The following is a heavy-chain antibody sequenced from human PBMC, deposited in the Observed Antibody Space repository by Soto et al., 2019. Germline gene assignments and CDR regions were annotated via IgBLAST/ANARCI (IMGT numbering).Heavy chain of an antibody. CDR3: ARVDSDYYGMDV. D-gene: IGHD5-18*01. V-gene: IGHV1-69*13. CDR2: IIPIFGTA. CDR1: GATFSSYA. Sequence: SVKVYCKASGATFSSYAISWVRQAPGQGLEWMGGIIPIFGTANYAQKFQGRVTMTADESTSTAYMELSSLRSEDTAVYYCARVDSDYYGMDVSGQRSTVTVSS. J-gene: IGHJ6*02.